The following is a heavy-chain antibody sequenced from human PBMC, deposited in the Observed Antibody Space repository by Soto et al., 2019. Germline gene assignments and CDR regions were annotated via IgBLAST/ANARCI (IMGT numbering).Heavy chain of an antibody. D-gene: IGHD3-10*01. CDR3: ARDRDDYGSGNYYNRIAF. CDR1: GGIFSTYA. V-gene: IGHV1-69*01. J-gene: IGHJ4*02. Sequence: QVQRVQSGAEVKKPGSSVKVSCKASGGIFSTYAISWLRQAPGQGLEWMGGIIPLFGTPNYAQRFQGRVIITADESTSTAYMELSRLRSEDTAVYYCARDRDDYGSGNYYNRIAFWGQGTLVTVSS. CDR2: IIPLFGTP.